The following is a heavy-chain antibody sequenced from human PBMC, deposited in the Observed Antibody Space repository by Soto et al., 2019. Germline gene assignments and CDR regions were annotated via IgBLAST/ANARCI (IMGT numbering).Heavy chain of an antibody. CDR2: IYTRGSS. J-gene: IGHJ4*02. CDR3: VRSLGSWHDY. V-gene: IGHV4-4*07. CDR1: GDRMCNYY. Sequence: LCVTCAVSGDRMCNYYGTWILQHDGKGLEWIGRIYTRGSSNYNPSLAKYNPSLKSRVTMSVDTSQNQFSLNLRSVTAADTAMYYCVRSLGSWHDYWGEGTLVTVSS. D-gene: IGHD6-13*01.